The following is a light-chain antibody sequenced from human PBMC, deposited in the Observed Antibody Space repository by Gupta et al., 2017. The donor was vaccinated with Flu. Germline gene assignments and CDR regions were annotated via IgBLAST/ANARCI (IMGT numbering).Light chain of an antibody. V-gene: IGLV1-44*01. CDR3: ASWDDSRDGHVI. CDR2: GDN. J-gene: IGLJ2*01. Sequence: SVVPQPPSASGTPGQRVTISCSGSDSNIGSYTVNWYHQRPGSAPKLLIYGDNQRPSGVPDRFSGSKSGTSASLAISGLLSDDEGDYYCASWDDSRDGHVIFGGGTKLTVL. CDR1: DSNIGSYT.